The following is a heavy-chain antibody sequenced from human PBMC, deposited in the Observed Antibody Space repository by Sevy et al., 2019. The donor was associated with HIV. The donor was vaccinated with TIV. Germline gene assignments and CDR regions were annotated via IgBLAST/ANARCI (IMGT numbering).Heavy chain of an antibody. CDR1: GFTFSSYA. J-gene: IGHJ4*02. Sequence: GGYLRLSCAASGFTFSSYAMSWVRQAPGKGLEWVSAISGSGGSTYYADSVKGRFTISRDNSKNTLYQQMNSLRAEDTAVYYCAKGGPGSILTGPEENYFDYWGQGTLVTVSS. CDR2: ISGSGGST. D-gene: IGHD3-9*01. V-gene: IGHV3-23*01. CDR3: AKGGPGSILTGPEENYFDY.